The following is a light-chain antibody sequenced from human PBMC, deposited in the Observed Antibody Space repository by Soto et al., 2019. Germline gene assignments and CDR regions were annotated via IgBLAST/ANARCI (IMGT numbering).Light chain of an antibody. CDR1: QGISNY. CDR3: LQHKSYPII. J-gene: IGKJ5*01. CDR2: GAS. V-gene: IGKV1-17*03. Sequence: DIQMTQSPAAMSASVGDRVTITCRASQGISNYLVWFQQKPGKVPKRLIYGASTLPSGVPSRFSGSGSGTEFTLTISSLQPEDFATYYCLQHKSYPIIFGQGTRLEIK.